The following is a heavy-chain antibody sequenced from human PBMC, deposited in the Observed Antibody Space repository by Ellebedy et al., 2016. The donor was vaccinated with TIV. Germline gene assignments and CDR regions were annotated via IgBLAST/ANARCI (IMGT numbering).Heavy chain of an antibody. V-gene: IGHV3-74*01. J-gene: IGHJ4*02. CDR1: GFSLSDYW. CDR2: INGAGNNI. D-gene: IGHD3-10*01. Sequence: GESLKISXVASGFSLSDYWMHWVRQGPGKGLEWVSRINGAGNNIYYADSVKGRFTISRDNAKNSLYLQMNSLRAEDTAVYYCARDDRFFIIPPDYWGQGTLVTVSS. CDR3: ARDDRFFIIPPDY.